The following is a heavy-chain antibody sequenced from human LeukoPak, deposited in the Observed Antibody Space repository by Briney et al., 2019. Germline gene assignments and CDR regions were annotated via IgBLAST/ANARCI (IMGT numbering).Heavy chain of an antibody. CDR2: ISAYNGNT. CDR1: GYTFTSYG. CDR3: ARRRYSSGDLGAFDI. Sequence: ASVKVSCKASGYTFTSYGISWVRQAPGQGLEWMGWISAYNGNTNYAQKLQGRVTMTTDTSTSTAYMELRSLRSDDTAVYYCARRRYSSGDLGAFDIWGQGTMVTVSS. V-gene: IGHV1-18*01. J-gene: IGHJ3*02. D-gene: IGHD2-15*01.